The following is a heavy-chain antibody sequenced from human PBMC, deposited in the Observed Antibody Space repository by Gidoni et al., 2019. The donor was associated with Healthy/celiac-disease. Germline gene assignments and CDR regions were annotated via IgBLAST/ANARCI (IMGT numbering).Heavy chain of an antibody. V-gene: IGHV3-33*01. CDR1: GFTFSSYG. J-gene: IGHJ2*01. D-gene: IGHD2-21*02. CDR2: IWYDGSNK. Sequence: QVQLVESGGGVVQPGRSLRLSCAASGFTFSSYGMHWVRQAPGKGLEWVAVIWYDGSNKYYADSVKGRFTISRDNSKNTLYLQMNSLRAEDTAVYYCARDGRWGPNWYFDLWGRGTLVTVSS. CDR3: ARDGRWGPNWYFDL.